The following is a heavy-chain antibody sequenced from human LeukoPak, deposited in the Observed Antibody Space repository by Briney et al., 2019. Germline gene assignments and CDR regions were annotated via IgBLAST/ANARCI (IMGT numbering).Heavy chain of an antibody. CDR1: GGSFSGYY. J-gene: IGHJ6*03. CDR2: INHSGST. Sequence: SETLSLTCAVYGGSFSGYYWSWIRQPPGKGLEWIGEINHSGSTNYNPPLKSRVTISVDTSKNQFSLKLSSVTAADTAVYYCTRHSYTYYYMDVWGKGTTVTVSS. CDR3: TRHSYTYYYMDV. D-gene: IGHD1-1*01. V-gene: IGHV4-34*01.